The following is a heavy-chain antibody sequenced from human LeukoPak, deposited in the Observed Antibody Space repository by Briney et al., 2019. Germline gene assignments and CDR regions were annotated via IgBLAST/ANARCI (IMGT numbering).Heavy chain of an antibody. CDR3: AKPVAGCYGSGEF. V-gene: IGHV3-30*02. J-gene: IGHJ4*02. D-gene: IGHD3-10*01. Sequence: GGSLRLSCAASGFTFSSYGMHWVRQAPGKGLEWVTFIRYDGSNKYYADSVKGRFTISRDNSKNTLYLQMNSLRAEDTAVYYCAKPVAGCYGSGEFWGQGTLVTVSS. CDR2: IRYDGSNK. CDR1: GFTFSSYG.